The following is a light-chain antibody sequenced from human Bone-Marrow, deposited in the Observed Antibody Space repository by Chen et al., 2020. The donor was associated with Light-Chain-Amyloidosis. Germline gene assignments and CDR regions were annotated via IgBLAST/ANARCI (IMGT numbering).Light chain of an antibody. Sequence: SYVLTQPSSVSVAPGQTATIACGGNNIGSTSVHWYQQTPGQAPLLGVYDASDRPSGIPERSSGSNSGNTATLTISGVEAGDEADYYCQVWDRSSDRPVFGGGTKMTVL. J-gene: IGLJ3*02. V-gene: IGLV3-21*02. CDR2: DAS. CDR1: NIGSTS. CDR3: QVWDRSSDRPV.